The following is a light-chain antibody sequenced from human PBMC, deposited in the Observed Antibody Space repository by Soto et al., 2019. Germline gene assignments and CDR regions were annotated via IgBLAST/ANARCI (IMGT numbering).Light chain of an antibody. CDR1: QDISSY. CDR3: QQVNNYPRT. CDR2: AAI. J-gene: IGKJ3*01. Sequence: QLTQSPSSLSASVGDRVTITCRASQDISSYLAWYQQKPGKAPKLLIYAAITLQSGVPSRFSGSGSGTDFNLTINNLQAEDFATYYCQQVNNYPRTFGPGTKVDI. V-gene: IGKV1-9*01.